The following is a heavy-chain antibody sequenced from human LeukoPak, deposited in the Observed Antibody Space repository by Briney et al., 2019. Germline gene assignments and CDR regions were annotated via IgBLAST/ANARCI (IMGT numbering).Heavy chain of an antibody. CDR2: FDPEDGET. Sequence: VASVKVSCKVSGYTLTELSMHWVRQAPGKGLEWMGGFDPEDGETIYAQKFQGRVTMTEDTSTDTAYMELSSLRSEDTAVYYCATWVTTQRYFDYWGQGTLVTVSS. J-gene: IGHJ4*02. V-gene: IGHV1-24*01. CDR3: ATWVTTQRYFDY. CDR1: GYTLTELS. D-gene: IGHD4-17*01.